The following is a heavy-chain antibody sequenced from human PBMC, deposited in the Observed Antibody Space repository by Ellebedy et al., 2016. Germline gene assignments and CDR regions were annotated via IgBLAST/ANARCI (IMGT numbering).Heavy chain of an antibody. CDR1: GFSVSSND. Sequence: GGSLRLXXAVSGFSVSSNDMSWVRQAPGKGLELVSLIYGGGASYYADSVKGRFTISRDNAKNSLYLQMNSLRAEDTAVYYCVKGDTVGNYYYYGMDVWGQGTTVTVSS. CDR3: VKGDTVGNYYYYGMDV. D-gene: IGHD3-16*01. J-gene: IGHJ6*02. V-gene: IGHV3-53*03. CDR2: IYGGGAS.